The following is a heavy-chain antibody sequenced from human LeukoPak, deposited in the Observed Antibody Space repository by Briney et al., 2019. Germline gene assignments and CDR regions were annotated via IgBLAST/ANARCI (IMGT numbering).Heavy chain of an antibody. CDR3: AREDSSGYDY. J-gene: IGHJ4*02. Sequence: ASVKVSCKASGYSFTGYYMHWVRQAPGQGLEWIGWINPNSGGTNYAQNFQGRVTMTRDTSISTAYMEVSRLRSDDTAVYYCAREDSSGYDYWGQGTLVTVSS. D-gene: IGHD3-22*01. CDR2: INPNSGGT. CDR1: GYSFTGYY. V-gene: IGHV1-2*02.